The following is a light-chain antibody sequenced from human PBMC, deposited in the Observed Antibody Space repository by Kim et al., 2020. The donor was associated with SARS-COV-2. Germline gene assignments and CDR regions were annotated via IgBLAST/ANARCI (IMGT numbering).Light chain of an antibody. CDR3: QQYGSSPHT. CDR1: QSVGSSY. Sequence: EIVLTQSPGTLSLSPGERATLSCRASQSVGSSYLAWYQQKPGQAPSLLIYGASNRATDIPDRFSGSGSGTDFTLTISRLEPEDYAVYFCQQYGSSPHTFGGGTKVEIK. CDR2: GAS. V-gene: IGKV3-20*01. J-gene: IGKJ4*01.